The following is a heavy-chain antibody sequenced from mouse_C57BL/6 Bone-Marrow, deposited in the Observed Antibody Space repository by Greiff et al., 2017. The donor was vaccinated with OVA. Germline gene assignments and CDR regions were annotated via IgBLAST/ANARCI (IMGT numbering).Heavy chain of an antibody. CDR2: ISSGGSYT. CDR3: ARPSITTVVEAMDY. J-gene: IGHJ4*01. Sequence: EVKLVESGGDLVKPGGSLKLSCAASGFTFSSYGMSWVRPTPDKRLEWVATISSGGSYTYYPDSVQGRFTIYRDNAKKTLYLQMSSLKSEDTAMYYCARPSITTVVEAMDYWGQGTSVTVSS. V-gene: IGHV5-6*01. CDR1: GFTFSSYG. D-gene: IGHD1-1*01.